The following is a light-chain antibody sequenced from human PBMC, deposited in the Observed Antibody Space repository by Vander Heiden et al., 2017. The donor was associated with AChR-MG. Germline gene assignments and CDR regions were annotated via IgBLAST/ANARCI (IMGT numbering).Light chain of an antibody. CDR2: DVS. V-gene: IGLV2-14*03. J-gene: IGLJ3*02. CDR3: SSYTPTSTLV. Sequence: QSALTQPASVSGSPGQSITISCTGTSSDVGTYNYVSWYQQHPGKAPKLMLYDVSNRPSGVSNRFSGSKSGNTASLTISGLQAEDVADYFCSSYTPTSTLVFGGGTKLTVL. CDR1: SSDVGTYNY.